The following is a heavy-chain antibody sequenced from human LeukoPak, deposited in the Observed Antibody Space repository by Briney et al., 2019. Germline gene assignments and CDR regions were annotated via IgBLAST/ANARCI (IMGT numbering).Heavy chain of an antibody. CDR3: VRHGLKGCSGGRCFTSFYYYGPDV. CDR2: IFPGESDI. Sequence: GESLETSWKGSGYRFIDYWISWVREMPGEGLGWMGIIFPGESDIKYIASFESQVTISADNSISTAYLQWSSLKASDTAMYYCVRHGLKGCSGGRCFTSFYYYGPDVWGQGSTVTVSS. D-gene: IGHD2-15*01. J-gene: IGHJ6*02. CDR1: GYRFIDYW. V-gene: IGHV5-51*01.